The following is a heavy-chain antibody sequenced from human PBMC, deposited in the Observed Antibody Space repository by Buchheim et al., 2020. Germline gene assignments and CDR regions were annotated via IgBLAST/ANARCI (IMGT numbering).Heavy chain of an antibody. CDR1: GDSISSYY. J-gene: IGHJ4*02. V-gene: IGHV4-59*01. CDR2: IYYSGST. CDR3: ARHDSSGYYVFDY. Sequence: QVQLQESGPGLVKPSETLSLTCTVSGDSISSYYWSWIRQPPGKGLEWIGYIYYSGSTNYNPSLKSRVTISVDTSKNQFSLRLTSVTAADTAVYYCARHDSSGYYVFDYWGQGTL. D-gene: IGHD3-22*01.